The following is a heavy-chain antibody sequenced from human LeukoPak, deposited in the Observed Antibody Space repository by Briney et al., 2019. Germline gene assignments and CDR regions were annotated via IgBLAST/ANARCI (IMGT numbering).Heavy chain of an antibody. CDR3: ARRPGGDRYYFDY. CDR1: GGSVSSTNSY. D-gene: IGHD2-21*02. J-gene: IGHJ4*02. CDR2: IDYSGST. V-gene: IGHV4-39*01. Sequence: SETLSLTCTVSGGSVSSTNSYWGWIRQPPGKGLGWIANIDYSGSTWYNPSLRGRVTISIDTSKNQFSLKVRSVTAADTAVYYCARRPGGDRYYFDYWGQGILVTVSS.